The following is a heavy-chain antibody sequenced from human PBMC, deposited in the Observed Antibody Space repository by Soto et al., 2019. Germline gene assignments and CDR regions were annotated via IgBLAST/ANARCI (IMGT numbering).Heavy chain of an antibody. V-gene: IGHV1-69*13. CDR1: GGTFSSYA. J-gene: IGHJ6*02. D-gene: IGHD6-6*01. CDR3: ARDNVAARPAAGYYYYYGMDV. CDR2: IIPIFGTA. Sequence: SVKVSCKASGGTFSSYAISWVRQAPRQGLEWMGGIIPIFGTANYAQKFQGRVTITADESTSTAYMELSSLRSEDTAVYYCARDNVAARPAAGYYYYYGMDVWGQGTTVTVSS.